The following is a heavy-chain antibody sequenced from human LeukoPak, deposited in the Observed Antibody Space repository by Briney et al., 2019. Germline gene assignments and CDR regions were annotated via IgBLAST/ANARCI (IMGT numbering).Heavy chain of an antibody. J-gene: IGHJ4*02. Sequence: PGGTLRLSCAPSGFTFSSYGMNWVRQAPGKGLEWVSTISGSGGSTYYADSVKGRFTTSRDNSKNTLYLQMNSLRAEDTAVYYCAKLGQLWLLSYFDYWGQGTLVTVSS. V-gene: IGHV3-23*01. CDR3: AKLGQLWLLSYFDY. CDR2: ISGSGGST. CDR1: GFTFSSYG. D-gene: IGHD5-18*01.